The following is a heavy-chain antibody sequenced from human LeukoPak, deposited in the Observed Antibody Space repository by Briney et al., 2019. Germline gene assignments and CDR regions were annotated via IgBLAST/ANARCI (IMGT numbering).Heavy chain of an antibody. CDR3: ARGASSRNTLYFYGLDV. J-gene: IGHJ6*02. CDR1: GFTFNNYA. D-gene: IGHD2-2*01. CDR2: IRNKANSFTT. V-gene: IGHV3-72*01. Sequence: GGSLRLSCAASGFTFNNYAMNWVRQAPGKGLEWVGRIRNKANSFTTEYAASVKGRFTVSRDDSQSSLYLQMNSLKTEDTAMYYCARGASSRNTLYFYGLDVWGQGTTVTVSS.